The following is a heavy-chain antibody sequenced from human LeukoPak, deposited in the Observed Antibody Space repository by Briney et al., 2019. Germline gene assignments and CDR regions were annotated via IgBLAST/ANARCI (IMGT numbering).Heavy chain of an antibody. V-gene: IGHV1-8*01. CDR2: MNPNSGNT. CDR3: TRDRGFNGRHY. J-gene: IGHJ4*02. Sequence: ASVKVSCKASGYTFTSYDSNWVRQATGQGLEWMGWMNPNSGNTGYAQKFLGRVTMTRNTSISTAYMELSSLRSEDTAVYYCTRDRGFNGRHYWGQATLVTVSS. D-gene: IGHD3-10*01. CDR1: GYTFTSYD.